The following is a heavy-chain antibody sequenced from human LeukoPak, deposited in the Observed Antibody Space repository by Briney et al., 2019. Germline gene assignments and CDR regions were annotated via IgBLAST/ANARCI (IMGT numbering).Heavy chain of an antibody. CDR1: GGTFISYT. V-gene: IGHV1-69*04. D-gene: IGHD2-2*02. J-gene: IGHJ4*02. Sequence: ASXXVXCKASGGTFISYTISWVRQAPGQGLEWMGRIIPILGIANYAQKFQGRVTITADKSTSTAYMELSSLRSEDTAVYYCARDRRVGTSCYSSWGQGTLVTVSS. CDR2: IIPILGIA. CDR3: ARDRRVGTSCYSS.